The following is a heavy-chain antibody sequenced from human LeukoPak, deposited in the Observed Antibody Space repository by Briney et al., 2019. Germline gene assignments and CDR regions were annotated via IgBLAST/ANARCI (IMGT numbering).Heavy chain of an antibody. J-gene: IGHJ4*02. V-gene: IGHV4-31*03. Sequence: PSETLSLTCTVSGGSISSGDYYWSWIRQHPGKGLEWIGYISYTGSTYYNPSLKSRVTISAGTSENQFSLKLSSVTAADTAVYYCARDRSRYSSTWGFDYWGQGTLVTVSS. D-gene: IGHD6-13*01. CDR3: ARDRSRYSSTWGFDY. CDR1: GGSISSGDYY. CDR2: ISYTGST.